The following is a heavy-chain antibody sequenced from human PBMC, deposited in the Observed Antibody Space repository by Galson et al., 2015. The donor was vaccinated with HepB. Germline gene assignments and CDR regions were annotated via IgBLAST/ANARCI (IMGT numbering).Heavy chain of an antibody. CDR3: ARDRGLYSSSRNVALDI. Sequence: ETLSLTCTVSGGSISSYYWSWIRQPPGKGLEWIGYIYYSGSTYYNPSLKSRVTISVDTSKNQFSLKLSSVTAADTAVYYCARDRGLYSSSRNVALDIWGQGTMVTVSS. CDR1: GGSISSYY. D-gene: IGHD6-13*01. V-gene: IGHV4-59*06. J-gene: IGHJ3*02. CDR2: IYYSGST.